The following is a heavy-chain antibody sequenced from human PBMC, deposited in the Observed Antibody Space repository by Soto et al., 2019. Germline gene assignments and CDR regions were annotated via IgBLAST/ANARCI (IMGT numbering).Heavy chain of an antibody. V-gene: IGHV3-23*01. D-gene: IGHD6-13*01. CDR2: ISGSGGRT. CDR3: AKDGASAAGNYCDY. Sequence: GGSLRLSCAASGFTFSSYAMSWVRQAPGKGLEWVSAISGSGGRTYYADSVKGRFTISRDNSKNTLYLQMNSLRAEDTAVYYCAKDGASAAGNYCDYWGQGALVTVSS. CDR1: GFTFSSYA. J-gene: IGHJ4*02.